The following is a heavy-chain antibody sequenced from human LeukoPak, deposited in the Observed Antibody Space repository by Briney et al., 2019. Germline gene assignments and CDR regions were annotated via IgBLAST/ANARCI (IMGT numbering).Heavy chain of an antibody. V-gene: IGHV3-33*06. CDR1: GFTFSSHG. CDR3: AKGPLYYGSGVFDH. J-gene: IGHJ4*02. D-gene: IGHD3-10*01. Sequence: GRSLRLSCAASGFTFSSHGMHWVRQAPGKGLEWVALIWYDGSKKNYADSVKGRFTISRDDSKSTLYLQINSLRAEDTAVYYCAKGPLYYGSGVFDHWGQGTLVTVSS. CDR2: IWYDGSKK.